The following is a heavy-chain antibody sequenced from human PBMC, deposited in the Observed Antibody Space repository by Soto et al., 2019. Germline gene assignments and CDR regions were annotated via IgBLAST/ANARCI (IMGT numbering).Heavy chain of an antibody. CDR3: ASRGTGDFLFDY. Sequence: ETLSLTCTVSGGSVSSGGYYWSWIRQPPGKGLEWIGYIYYSGSTNYNPSLKSRVTISVDTSKNQFSLKLSSVTAADTAVYYCASRGTGDFLFDYWGQGTLVTVSS. CDR1: GGSVSSGGYY. V-gene: IGHV4-61*08. D-gene: IGHD4-17*01. CDR2: IYYSGST. J-gene: IGHJ4*02.